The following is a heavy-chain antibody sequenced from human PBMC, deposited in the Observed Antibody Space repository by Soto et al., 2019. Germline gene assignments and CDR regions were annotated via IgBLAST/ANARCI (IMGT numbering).Heavy chain of an antibody. CDR3: AVYIVATIKGANWFDP. V-gene: IGHV1-69*01. J-gene: IGHJ5*02. Sequence: QVQLVQSGAEVKKPGSSVKVSCKASGGTFSSYAINWVRQAPGQGLEWMGGIIPIFGTANYAQKFQGRVTITADESTSTAYMELSSLRSEHTAVYYCAVYIVATIKGANWFDPWGQGTLVTVSS. CDR1: GGTFSSYA. D-gene: IGHD5-12*01. CDR2: IIPIFGTA.